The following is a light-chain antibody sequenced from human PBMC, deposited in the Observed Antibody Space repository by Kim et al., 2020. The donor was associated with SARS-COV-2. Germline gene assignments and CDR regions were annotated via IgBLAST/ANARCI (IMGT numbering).Light chain of an antibody. V-gene: IGLV1-44*01. CDR2: INN. CDR1: STNIGSNS. CDR3: AACDHSPNRWL. J-gene: IGLJ3*02. Sequence: QSALTQPPSVSGTPGQMVTISCTGSSTNIGSNSVNWYQHLPGTAPKLLIFINNQRPSGVPDRFSGSKSGTSTSLAISGLQSEDDADYYCAACDHSPNRWLSGGGTQLTVL.